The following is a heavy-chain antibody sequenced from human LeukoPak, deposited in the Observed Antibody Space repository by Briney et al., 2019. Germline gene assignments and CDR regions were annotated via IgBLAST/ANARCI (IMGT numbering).Heavy chain of an antibody. D-gene: IGHD5-12*01. Sequence: SETLSLTCTVSGGSISSYYWSWIRQPPGKGLEWIGYIYYSGSTNCNPSLKSRVTISVDTSKNQCSLKLSSVTAADTAVYYCARIRDGYNLAFDYWGQGTLVTVSS. CDR3: ARIRDGYNLAFDY. CDR1: GGSISSYY. CDR2: IYYSGST. V-gene: IGHV4-59*01. J-gene: IGHJ4*02.